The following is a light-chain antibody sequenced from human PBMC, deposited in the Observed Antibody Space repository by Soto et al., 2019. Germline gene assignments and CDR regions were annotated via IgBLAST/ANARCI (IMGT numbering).Light chain of an antibody. CDR2: AAS. CDR1: QSIGSD. J-gene: IGKJ1*01. CDR3: HQSYSTPTWT. V-gene: IGKV1-39*01. Sequence: DIQMTQSPSSLSASVGDRITITCRASQSIGSDLNWYQQKPGKAPKLLIFAASSLQSGVPSRFSGSGSGTGFNITISSLQPEDFETYYCHQSYSTPTWTFGQGTKVDIK.